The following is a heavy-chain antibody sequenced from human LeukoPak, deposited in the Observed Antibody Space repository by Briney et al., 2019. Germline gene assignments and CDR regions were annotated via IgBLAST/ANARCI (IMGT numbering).Heavy chain of an antibody. V-gene: IGHV4-30-4*08. CDR3: ARVHTVTNHDY. J-gene: IGHJ4*02. Sequence: SGPTLVKPTQTLTLTCTFSGFSLTTSGVGVGWIRQPPGKGLEWIGYIYYSGSTYYNPSLKSRVTISGDTSKNQFSLKLSSVSAADTAVYYCARVHTVTNHDYWGQGTLVTVSS. D-gene: IGHD4-11*01. CDR2: IYYSGST. CDR1: GFSLTTSGVG.